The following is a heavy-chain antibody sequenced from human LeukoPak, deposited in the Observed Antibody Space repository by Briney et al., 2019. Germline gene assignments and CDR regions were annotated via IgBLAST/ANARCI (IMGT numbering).Heavy chain of an antibody. Sequence: ASVKVSCKASGYTFTGYYMHWVRQATGQGREWMGRINPNSGGTNYAQKFQGRVTMTRDTSISTAYMELSRLRSDDTAVYYCARDRRVVVVVPAAKSPYGMDVWGQGTTVTVSS. D-gene: IGHD2-2*01. J-gene: IGHJ6*02. V-gene: IGHV1-2*06. CDR3: ARDRRVVVVVPAAKSPYGMDV. CDR2: INPNSGGT. CDR1: GYTFTGYY.